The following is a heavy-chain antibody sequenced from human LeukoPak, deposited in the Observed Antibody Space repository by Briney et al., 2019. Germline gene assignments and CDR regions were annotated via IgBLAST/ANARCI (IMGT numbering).Heavy chain of an antibody. V-gene: IGHV3-21*01. J-gene: IGHJ4*02. Sequence: GGSLRLSCAASGFTFSSYAMHWVRQAPGKGLEWVSSISSSSSYIYYADSVKGRFTISRDNAKNSLYLQMNSLRAEDTAVYYCARVWTLDSSGYYEDYWGQGTLVTVSS. D-gene: IGHD3-22*01. CDR1: GFTFSSYA. CDR2: ISSSSSYI. CDR3: ARVWTLDSSGYYEDY.